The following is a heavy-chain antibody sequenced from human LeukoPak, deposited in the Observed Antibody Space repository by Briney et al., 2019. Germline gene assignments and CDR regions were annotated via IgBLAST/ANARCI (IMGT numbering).Heavy chain of an antibody. CDR2: ISSSSSTI. J-gene: IGHJ3*02. Sequence: GGSLRLSCAASGFTFSSYSMNWVRQAPGKGLEWVSYISSSSSTIYYADSVKGRFTISRDNAKNSLYLQMNSLRAEDTAVYYCARERDSSGYYWGAFDIWGQGTMVTVSS. V-gene: IGHV3-48*01. CDR3: ARERDSSGYYWGAFDI. CDR1: GFTFSSYS. D-gene: IGHD3-22*01.